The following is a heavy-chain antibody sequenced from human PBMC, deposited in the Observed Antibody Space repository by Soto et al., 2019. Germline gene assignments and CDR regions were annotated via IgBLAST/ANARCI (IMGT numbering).Heavy chain of an antibody. D-gene: IGHD5-18*01. CDR3: ARDPGRGYSYGYVDY. Sequence: ASVKVSCKASGYTFTSYGISWVRQAPGQGLEWMGWISAYNGNTNYAQKLQGRVTMTTDTSTSTAYMELRSLRSDDTAVYYCARDPGRGYSYGYVDYRGQGTLVTVSS. V-gene: IGHV1-18*01. J-gene: IGHJ4*02. CDR2: ISAYNGNT. CDR1: GYTFTSYG.